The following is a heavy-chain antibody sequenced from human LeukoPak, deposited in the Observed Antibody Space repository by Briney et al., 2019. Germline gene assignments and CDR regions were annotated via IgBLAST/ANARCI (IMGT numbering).Heavy chain of an antibody. CDR2: IYYSGST. CDR1: GGSISSGDYY. CDR3: ARDPIVALHGYYYYYGMDV. Sequence: SETLSLTCTVSGGSISSGDYYWSWIRQPPGKGLEWIGYIYYSGSTCYNPSLKSRVTISVDTSKNQFSLKLSSVTAADTAVYYCARDPIVALHGYYYYYGMDVWGQGTTVTVSS. J-gene: IGHJ6*02. D-gene: IGHD2-21*01. V-gene: IGHV4-30-4*01.